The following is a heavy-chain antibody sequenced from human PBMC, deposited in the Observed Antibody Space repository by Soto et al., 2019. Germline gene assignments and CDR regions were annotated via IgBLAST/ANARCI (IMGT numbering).Heavy chain of an antibody. CDR3: ATSQKGYNWNYFDH. V-gene: IGHV4-39*01. CDR2: VFYTGFT. D-gene: IGHD1-20*01. J-gene: IGHJ4*02. CDR1: GASISGSYYY. Sequence: SETLSLTCAVSGASISGSYYYWAWLRQSPGKGPEWIGSVFYTGFTSYNPSLESRVSVSVDTSKSQFSLKLSAVTAADTAVYYWATSQKGYNWNYFDHWGQGALVTVSS.